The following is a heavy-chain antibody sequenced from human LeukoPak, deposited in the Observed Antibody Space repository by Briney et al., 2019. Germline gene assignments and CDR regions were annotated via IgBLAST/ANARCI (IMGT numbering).Heavy chain of an antibody. D-gene: IGHD4-17*01. Sequence: SETLSLTCAVYGGSFSGYHWSWIRQPPGKGLEWIGEINHSGSTNYNPSLKSRVTISVDTSKNQFSLKLSSVTAADTAVYYCARGYGDYSTPFDPWGQGTLVTVSS. V-gene: IGHV4-34*01. CDR2: INHSGST. J-gene: IGHJ5*02. CDR3: ARGYGDYSTPFDP. CDR1: GGSFSGYH.